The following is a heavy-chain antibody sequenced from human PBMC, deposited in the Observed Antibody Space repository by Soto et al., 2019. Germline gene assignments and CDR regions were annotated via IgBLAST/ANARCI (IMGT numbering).Heavy chain of an antibody. Sequence: EVRLVDSGGGFVQPGRSLRLSCAASGFTFDDYAMHWVRQTPGKGLEWVSGLSWNSGNIGYADSVRVPFTISRDIAKNSLYLQMYSLRTEDTALYFCAKDTVTSRAAAVYYMDVWGEGTTVTVSS. CDR3: AKDTVTSRAAAVYYMDV. CDR2: LSWNSGNI. D-gene: IGHD4-4*01. V-gene: IGHV3-9*01. J-gene: IGHJ6*03. CDR1: GFTFDDYA.